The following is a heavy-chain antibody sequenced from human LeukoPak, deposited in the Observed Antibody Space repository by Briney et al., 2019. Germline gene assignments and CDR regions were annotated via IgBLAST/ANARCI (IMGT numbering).Heavy chain of an antibody. D-gene: IGHD4-17*01. Sequence: ASVKVSCKAYGYTFNAFYIHWVRQAPGQGLEWTGWINPDSGVTNYAQKFQGRVTMTRDTSISTAYMELSRLTSDDTAVYYCARDRDGAQGGYWGQGTRVTVSS. CDR3: ARDRDGAQGGY. V-gene: IGHV1-2*02. J-gene: IGHJ4*02. CDR2: INPDSGVT. CDR1: GYTFNAFY.